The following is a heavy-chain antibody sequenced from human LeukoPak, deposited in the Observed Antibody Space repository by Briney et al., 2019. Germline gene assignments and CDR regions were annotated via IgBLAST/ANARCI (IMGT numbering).Heavy chain of an antibody. CDR3: ARDLYSSSWYVGAFDI. V-gene: IGHV3-74*01. CDR2: IKSDASTT. Sequence: GGSLRLSCAASGFNFSSYWMHWVRQAPGKVLVWVSLIKSDASTTIYADSVKGRFTISRDHAKNTVDLQLNSLRAEDTAVYYCARDLYSSSWYVGAFDIWGQGTMVTVSS. J-gene: IGHJ3*02. D-gene: IGHD6-13*01. CDR1: GFNFSSYW.